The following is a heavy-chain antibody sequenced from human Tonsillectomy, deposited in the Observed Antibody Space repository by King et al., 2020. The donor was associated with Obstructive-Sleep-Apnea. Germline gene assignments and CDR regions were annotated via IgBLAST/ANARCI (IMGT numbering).Heavy chain of an antibody. Sequence: QLVQCGGGLVQPGRSLSLSCAASGFSVGDYAIPWVRPAPGKGLEWVSGIRWHCGIVCDADSVKGRFNISRDNAKNSLYLQMNSLRAEDTALYYCAKALWFGELIDAFDIWGQGTMVTVSS. CDR2: IRWHCGIV. V-gene: IGHV3-9*01. J-gene: IGHJ3*02. D-gene: IGHD3-10*01. CDR1: GFSVGDYA. CDR3: AKALWFGELIDAFDI.